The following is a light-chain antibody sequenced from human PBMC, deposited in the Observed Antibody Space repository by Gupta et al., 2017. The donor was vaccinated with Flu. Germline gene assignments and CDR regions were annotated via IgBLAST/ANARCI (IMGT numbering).Light chain of an antibody. CDR1: QTISLNY. CDR3: QQYGSTRGYS. Sequence: TLSLSPAESATPSCRASQTISLNYLAWFQQKSGQAPRLLVYAASTRATGSADRCSGSASGADVTLTISRLEPDDVAVYYCQQYGSTRGYSFGQGTHVEIK. V-gene: IGKV3-20*01. J-gene: IGKJ2*03. CDR2: AAS.